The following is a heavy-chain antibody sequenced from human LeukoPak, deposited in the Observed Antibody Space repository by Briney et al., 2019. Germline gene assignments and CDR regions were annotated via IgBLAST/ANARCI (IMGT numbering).Heavy chain of an antibody. V-gene: IGHV3-33*01. Sequence: GGSLRLSCAASGFTFSSYGMHWVRQAPGKGLEWVAVIWYGGSNKYYADSVKGRFTISRDNSKNTLYLQMNSLRAEDTAVYYCARDSLSGYDSSGYYLDYWGQGTLVTVSS. D-gene: IGHD3-22*01. CDR3: ARDSLSGYDSSGYYLDY. CDR2: IWYGGSNK. CDR1: GFTFSSYG. J-gene: IGHJ4*02.